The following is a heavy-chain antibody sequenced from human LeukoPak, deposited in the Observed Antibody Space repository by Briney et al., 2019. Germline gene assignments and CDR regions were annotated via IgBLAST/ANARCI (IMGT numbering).Heavy chain of an antibody. Sequence: GGSLRLSCAASGFTSSNAWMSWVRQAPGKGLEWVGRIKSKTDGGTTDYAAPVKGRFTISRDDSKNTLYLQMNSLKTEDTAVYYCTTDSYGSGSYSYYWGQGTPVTVSS. V-gene: IGHV3-15*01. CDR2: IKSKTDGGTT. J-gene: IGHJ4*02. D-gene: IGHD3-10*01. CDR3: TTDSYGSGSYSYY. CDR1: GFTSSNAW.